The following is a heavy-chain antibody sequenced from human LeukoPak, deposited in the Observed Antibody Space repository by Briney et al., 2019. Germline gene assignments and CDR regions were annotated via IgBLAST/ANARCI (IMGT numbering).Heavy chain of an antibody. CDR3: ARDHSSGWYSDYFDY. J-gene: IGHJ4*02. CDR1: GFTFSSYG. D-gene: IGHD6-19*01. V-gene: IGHV3-33*01. CDR2: IWYDGSNK. Sequence: GRSLRLTCAASGFTFSSYGMHWVRQAPGKGLEWVAVIWYDGSNKYYADSVKGRFTISRDNSKNTLYLQMNSLRAEDTAVYYCARDHSSGWYSDYFDYWGQGTLVTVSS.